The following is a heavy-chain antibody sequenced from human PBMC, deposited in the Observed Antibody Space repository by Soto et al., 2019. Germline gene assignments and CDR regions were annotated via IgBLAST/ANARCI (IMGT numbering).Heavy chain of an antibody. V-gene: IGHV1-18*01. J-gene: IGHJ6*02. D-gene: IGHD4-4*01. Sequence: QVQLVQSGAEVKKPGASVKVSCKASGYTFTSYGISWVRQAPGQGLEWMGWISAYNGNTNYAQKLQGRLTMTTDTSTSTAYMELRSLRSDDTAVSYCARVNYSPPYYYFYGMDVWGQGTTVTVSS. CDR2: ISAYNGNT. CDR1: GYTFTSYG. CDR3: ARVNYSPPYYYFYGMDV.